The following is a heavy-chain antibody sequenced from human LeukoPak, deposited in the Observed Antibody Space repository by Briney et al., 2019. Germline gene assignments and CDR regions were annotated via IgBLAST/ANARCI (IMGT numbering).Heavy chain of an antibody. CDR3: ARRVGAKPYYFDY. D-gene: IGHD1-26*01. CDR1: GYSFTSYW. CDR2: IYPGDSDT. V-gene: IGHV5-51*01. Sequence: GESLKISCQGSGYSFTSYWIGWVRQLPGKGLEWLGIIYPGDSDTRYSPSFQGQVTISADKSISTAYLQWSSLKASDTAMYYCARRVGAKPYYFDYWGQGTLVTVSS. J-gene: IGHJ4*02.